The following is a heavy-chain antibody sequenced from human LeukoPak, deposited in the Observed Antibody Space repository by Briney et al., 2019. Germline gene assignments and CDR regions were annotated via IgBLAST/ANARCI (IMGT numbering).Heavy chain of an antibody. CDR2: INPNSGGT. CDR3: ARVGATFAFDI. D-gene: IGHD1-26*01. V-gene: IGHV1-2*02. Sequence: ASVKVSCKASGYTFTGYYMHWVRQAPGQGLEWMGWINPNSGGTNYAQKFQGRVTMTTDTSTSTAYMELRSLRSDDTAVYYRARVGATFAFDIWGQGTMVTVSS. J-gene: IGHJ3*02. CDR1: GYTFTGYY.